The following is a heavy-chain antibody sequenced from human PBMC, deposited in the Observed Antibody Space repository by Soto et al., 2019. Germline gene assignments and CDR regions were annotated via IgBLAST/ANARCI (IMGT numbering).Heavy chain of an antibody. CDR1: GFTFGDYD. Sequence: GGSLRLNCTASGFTFGDYDMSWFRQAPGKGLEWVGFIRSKAYGGTTEYAASVKGRFTISRDDSKSIAYLQMNSLKTEDTAVYYCTRYRVVVRKFYYYYGMDVWGQGTTVTVSS. CDR3: TRYRVVVRKFYYYYGMDV. V-gene: IGHV3-49*03. CDR2: IRSKAYGGTT. D-gene: IGHD3-22*01. J-gene: IGHJ6*02.